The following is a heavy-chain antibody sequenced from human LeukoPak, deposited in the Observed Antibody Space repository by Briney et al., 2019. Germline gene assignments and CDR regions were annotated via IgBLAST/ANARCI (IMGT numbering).Heavy chain of an antibody. J-gene: IGHJ6*03. CDR1: GFTVSSYW. CDR2: RKQDGGET. Sequence: GGSLRLSCAASGFTVSSYWMGWVRQAPGNGLEWVANRKQDGGETFYVDSVKGRFTISRDNAKNSLYLQMNSLRAEDTAVYYCARDRWYMDVWGKGTTVTVSS. CDR3: ARDRWYMDV. D-gene: IGHD6-13*01. V-gene: IGHV3-7*01.